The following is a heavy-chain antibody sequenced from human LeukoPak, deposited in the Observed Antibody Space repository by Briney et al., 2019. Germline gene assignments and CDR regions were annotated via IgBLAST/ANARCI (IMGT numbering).Heavy chain of an antibody. V-gene: IGHV1-69*05. CDR1: GGTFSSYG. D-gene: IGHD4-17*01. CDR3: ARAPVDYGDYQGYFDY. Sequence: APVKVSCKASGGTFSSYGISWVGQAPGQGSEWRGGIIPIFGKGKYAQKFQGRVTINTDEYKSKAYMHLSSLRSEDTAVYSSARAPVDYGDYQGYFDYWGPGTLVTVSS. CDR2: IIPIFGKG. J-gene: IGHJ4*02.